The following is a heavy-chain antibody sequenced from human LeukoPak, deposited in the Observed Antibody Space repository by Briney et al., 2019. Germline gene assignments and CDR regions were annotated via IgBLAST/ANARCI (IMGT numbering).Heavy chain of an antibody. Sequence: PGGSLRLSCAASGFTFGNYWMHWVRQVPGEGPVWVSHINSDGSDAGYVDSVKGRFTIFRDNDKNTLYLQMNSLRAEDTAVYYCARDLDYVRGTYRNDAFDIWGQGTMVTVSS. J-gene: IGHJ3*02. CDR3: ARDLDYVRGTYRNDAFDI. V-gene: IGHV3-74*01. CDR2: INSDGSDA. CDR1: GFTFGNYW. D-gene: IGHD3-16*02.